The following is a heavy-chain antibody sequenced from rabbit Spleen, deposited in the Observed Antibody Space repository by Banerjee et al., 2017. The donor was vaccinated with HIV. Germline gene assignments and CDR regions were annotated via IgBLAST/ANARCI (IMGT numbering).Heavy chain of an antibody. D-gene: IGHD2-1*01. V-gene: IGHV1S45*01. Sequence: QEQLVESGGGLIQPWGSLKFSCKASGFSFNSGYDMCWGRQAPGKGLECGACIYPDSSGSTYYANWAKGRLTIAKGSSSTVTLQMTRLTVADTATYFCARGSATMTMVITGFSLSLWGPGTLVTVS. CDR3: ARGSATMTMVITGFSLSL. CDR2: IYPDSSGST. CDR1: GFSFNSGYD. J-gene: IGHJ4*01.